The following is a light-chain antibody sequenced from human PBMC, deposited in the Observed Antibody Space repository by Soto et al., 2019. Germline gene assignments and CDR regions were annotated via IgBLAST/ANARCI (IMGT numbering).Light chain of an antibody. CDR2: GAS. Sequence: EIVMTQSPATLSVSPGERATLSCRASQSVSSNLAWYQQKPGQAPRLLIYGASTRATGIPARFSGSWSGTEFTLTISSLPSEDFAVYYWQQYNNWPPWTFGQGTKVEIK. CDR3: QQYNNWPPWT. CDR1: QSVSSN. V-gene: IGKV3-15*01. J-gene: IGKJ1*01.